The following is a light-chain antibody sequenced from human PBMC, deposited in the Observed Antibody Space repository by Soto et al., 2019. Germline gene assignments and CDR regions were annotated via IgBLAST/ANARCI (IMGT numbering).Light chain of an antibody. CDR2: TTD. Sequence: QTVVTQEPSLTVSPGGTVTLTCASSTGAVTSGNYPSWFQQKPGQAPRTLIYTTDDKHSWTPARFSGSLLGGKAALTLSGVQHEDEAEYYCLLYYGGAHLVFGGGTQLTVL. CDR1: TGAVTSGNY. J-gene: IGLJ3*02. CDR3: LLYYGGAHLV. V-gene: IGLV7-43*01.